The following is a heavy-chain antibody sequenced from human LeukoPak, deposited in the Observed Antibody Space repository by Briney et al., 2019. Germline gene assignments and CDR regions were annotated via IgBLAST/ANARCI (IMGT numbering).Heavy chain of an antibody. CDR1: DFTVSNHY. J-gene: IGHJ3*02. CDR2: LSSGGST. D-gene: IGHD1-26*01. Sequence: PGGSLRLSCAASDFTVSNHYMSWGRQAPGKGLGWVSLLSSGGSTYYAGSVKGRFTISRDNSKNTLYLQMNSLRAEDTAVYYCARGGDIVGATRSAFDIWGQGTMVTVSS. CDR3: ARGGDIVGATRSAFDI. V-gene: IGHV3-53*01.